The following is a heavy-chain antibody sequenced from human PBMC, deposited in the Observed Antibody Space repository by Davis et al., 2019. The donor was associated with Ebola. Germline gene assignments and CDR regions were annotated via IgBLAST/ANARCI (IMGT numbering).Heavy chain of an antibody. J-gene: IGHJ6*02. V-gene: IGHV4-30-4*01. Sequence: PSETLSLTCTVSGGSISSGDYYWSWIRQPPGKGLEWIGYIYYSGSTYYNPSLKSRVTISVDTSKNQFSLKLSSVTAADTAVYYCARGTGTYYYYGMDVWGQGTTVTVS. CDR2: IYYSGST. CDR1: GGSISSGDYY. D-gene: IGHD1-7*01. CDR3: ARGTGTYYYYGMDV.